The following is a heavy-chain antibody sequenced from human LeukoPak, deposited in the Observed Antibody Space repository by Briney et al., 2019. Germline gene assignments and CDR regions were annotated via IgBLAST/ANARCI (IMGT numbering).Heavy chain of an antibody. CDR2: ISSSSSYI. V-gene: IGHV3-21*01. CDR1: GFTFSSYS. CDR3: ARDLLGYCSSTSCRRTYYYYGMDV. Sequence: GGSLRLSCAASGFTFSSYSMNWVRQAPGKGLEWVSSISSSSSYIYYADSVKGRFTISRDNSKNTLYLQMNSLRAEDTAVYYCARDLLGYCSSTSCRRTYYYYGMDVWGQGTTVTVSS. J-gene: IGHJ6*02. D-gene: IGHD2-2*03.